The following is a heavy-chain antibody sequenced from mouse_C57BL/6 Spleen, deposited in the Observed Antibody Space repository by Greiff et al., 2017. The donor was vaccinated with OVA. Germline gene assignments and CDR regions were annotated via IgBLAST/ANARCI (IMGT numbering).Heavy chain of an antibody. CDR2: IDPSDSET. V-gene: IGHV1-52*01. CDR1: GYTFTSYW. D-gene: IGHD2-3*01. J-gene: IGHJ4*01. Sequence: QVQLQQPGAELVRPGSSVKLSCKASGYTFTSYWMHWVKQRPIQGLEWIGNIDPSDSETHYNQKFKDKATLTVDKSSSTAYMQLSSLTSEDSAVYYCVRGRGWAMDYWGQGTSVTVSS. CDR3: VRGRGWAMDY.